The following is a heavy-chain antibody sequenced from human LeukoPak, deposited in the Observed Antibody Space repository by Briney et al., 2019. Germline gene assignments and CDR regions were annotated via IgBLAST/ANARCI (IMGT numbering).Heavy chain of an antibody. D-gene: IGHD5-24*01. CDR2: ISAYNGNT. CDR3: ARDSLIRWLQVGGYYYYGMDV. J-gene: IGHJ6*02. Sequence: ASVKVSCKASGYTFTSYGISWVRQAPGQGLEWMGWISAYNGNTNYAQKLQGRVTMTTDTSTSTAYMELRSLRSDDTAVYYCARDSLIRWLQVGGYYYYGMDVWGQGTTVTVSS. CDR1: GYTFTSYG. V-gene: IGHV1-18*01.